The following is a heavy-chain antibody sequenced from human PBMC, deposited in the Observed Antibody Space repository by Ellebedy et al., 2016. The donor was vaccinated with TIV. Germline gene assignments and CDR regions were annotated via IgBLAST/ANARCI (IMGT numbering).Heavy chain of an antibody. CDR2: VTHTGGT. Sequence: SETLSLTXAVSGAPSGNYFWSWIRQPPGKGLKWIGEVTHTGGTNYNPSLESRVTMSLDTSENQFSLKLNSVNVADTAVYYCARGFPAAWELAGAWGQGTLVTVSA. D-gene: IGHD6-19*01. CDR3: ARGFPAAWELAGA. J-gene: IGHJ4*02. CDR1: GAPSGNYF. V-gene: IGHV4-34*01.